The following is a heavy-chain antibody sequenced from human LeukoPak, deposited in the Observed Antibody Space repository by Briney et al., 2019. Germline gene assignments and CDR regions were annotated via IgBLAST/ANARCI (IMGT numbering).Heavy chain of an antibody. Sequence: SETLSLTCTVSGGSISSHYWSWIRQPPGKGLEWIGYIYYSGSTNYNPSLKSRVTISVDTSKNQFSLKLSSVTAADTAVYYCAREFHTRGWFDPWGQGTLVTVSS. CDR1: GGSISSHY. CDR2: IYYSGST. V-gene: IGHV4-59*11. CDR3: AREFHTRGWFDP. D-gene: IGHD1-26*01. J-gene: IGHJ5*02.